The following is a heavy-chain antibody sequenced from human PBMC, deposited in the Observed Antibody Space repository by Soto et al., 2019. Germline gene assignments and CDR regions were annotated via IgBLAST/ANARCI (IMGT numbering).Heavy chain of an antibody. CDR3: VRFWSPPYSGAFTDSTDAFDY. D-gene: IGHD2-15*01. CDR2: VSYSGST. CDR1: GGSISSDSYY. J-gene: IGHJ4*02. Sequence: QLQLQESGPGLLKPSETLSLTCTVSGGSISSDSYYWGWIRQSPEKGLKWLASVSYSGSTYYNPTLTVRLIISVDTSKRQFSLKLSSVTAADTAVYYRVRFWSPPYSGAFTDSTDAFDYRGQGTLVTVSS. V-gene: IGHV4-39*01.